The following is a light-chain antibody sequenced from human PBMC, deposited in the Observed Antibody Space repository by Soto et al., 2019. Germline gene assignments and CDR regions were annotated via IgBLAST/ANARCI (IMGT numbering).Light chain of an antibody. CDR3: QQYNNWPWK. CDR1: QSISSY. J-gene: IGKJ1*01. Sequence: DVQRTHWISSLWASVLYRATITCRAGQSISSYLNWYQQKPGKAPKLLIYAASSLQSGVPSRFSGSGSGTDFTLTISSLQSEDFAVYYCQQYNNWPWKFGQGTKVDIK. CDR2: AAS. V-gene: IGKV1-39*01.